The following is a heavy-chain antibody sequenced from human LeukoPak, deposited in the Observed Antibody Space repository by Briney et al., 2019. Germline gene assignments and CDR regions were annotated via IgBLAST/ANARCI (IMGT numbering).Heavy chain of an antibody. CDR1: GLAFSSSA. J-gene: IGHJ3*02. Sequence: GGSLRLSCAASGLAFSSSAMNWLRQTPGKGLEWLSYSSASSSDVYYADSVKGRFTISRDNAKSSLYLQMNSLTAADTAIYFCARGRDHAFDIWGQGTRVTVSS. CDR2: SSASSSDV. V-gene: IGHV3-48*01. CDR3: ARGRDHAFDI.